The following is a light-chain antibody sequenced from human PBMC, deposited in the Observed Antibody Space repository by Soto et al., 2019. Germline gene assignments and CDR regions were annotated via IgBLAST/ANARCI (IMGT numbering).Light chain of an antibody. V-gene: IGKV3-15*01. J-gene: IGKJ5*01. CDR3: QQYNNWPLIT. Sequence: IVMTQSPVTLSVSPGERATLSCRVSQSVSSNLAWYQQKPGQGPRLLIYGASTRATGIPARFGGSGSGTDFTLTISSLQSEDFAVYFCQQYNNWPLITFGQGTRLEVK. CDR1: QSVSSN. CDR2: GAS.